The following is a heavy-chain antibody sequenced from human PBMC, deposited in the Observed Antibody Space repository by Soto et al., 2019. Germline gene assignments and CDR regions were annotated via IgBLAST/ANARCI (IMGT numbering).Heavy chain of an antibody. V-gene: IGHV2-5*02. D-gene: IGHD2-2*02. J-gene: IGHJ5*02. CDR1: GFSLSTSGVG. CDR2: IYWDDDK. Sequence: SGPTLVKPTQTLTLTCTFSGFSLSTSGVGVGWIRQPPGKALEWLALIYWDDDKRYSPSLKSRLTITKDTSKNQVVLTMTNMDPVDTATYYCAHSPPFRYCSSTSCYSNWFDPWGQGTLVTVSS. CDR3: AHSPPFRYCSSTSCYSNWFDP.